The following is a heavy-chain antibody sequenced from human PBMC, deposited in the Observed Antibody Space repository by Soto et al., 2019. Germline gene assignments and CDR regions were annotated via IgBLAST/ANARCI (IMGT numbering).Heavy chain of an antibody. CDR3: VREDMSGTYYFDY. J-gene: IGHJ4*02. CDR1: GAPVSSETHF. CDR2: MYHSGIT. Sequence: SETLSLTCTVSGAPVSSETHFWTWIRQPPGKGLEWIGYMYHSGITNSNPALKSRVTLSVDRSRNQFSLSLNSVTAADTAVYYCVREDMSGTYYFDYWGPGTQVTVSS. D-gene: IGHD1-26*01. V-gene: IGHV4-61*01.